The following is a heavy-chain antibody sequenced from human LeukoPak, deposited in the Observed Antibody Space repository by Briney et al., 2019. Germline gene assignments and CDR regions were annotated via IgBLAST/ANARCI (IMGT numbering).Heavy chain of an antibody. CDR3: ARAPSFDLSKAFNYYDSSGYRGGGLRLLYYFDY. V-gene: IGHV1-69*13. Sequence: PGASVKVSCKASGYTFTSNYIHWVRQAPGQGLEWMGGIIPIFGTANYAQKFQGRVTITADESTSTAYMELSSLRSEDTAVYYCARAPSFDLSKAFNYYDSSGYRGGGLRLLYYFDYWGQGTLVTVSS. CDR2: IIPIFGTA. D-gene: IGHD3-22*01. J-gene: IGHJ4*02. CDR1: GYTFTSNY.